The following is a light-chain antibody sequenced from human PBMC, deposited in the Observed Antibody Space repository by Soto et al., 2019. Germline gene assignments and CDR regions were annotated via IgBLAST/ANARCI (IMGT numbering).Light chain of an antibody. V-gene: IGKV3-11*01. Sequence: EIVLTQSPATLSLSPGERATLSCRASQSVSSNLAWYQQKPGQAPRLLIYDASTRATAIPARFSGSGSGTDFTLTSSSLEPEDFAVYYCQQRSNWPAFGQGTRLEIK. CDR3: QQRSNWPA. CDR2: DAS. J-gene: IGKJ5*01. CDR1: QSVSSN.